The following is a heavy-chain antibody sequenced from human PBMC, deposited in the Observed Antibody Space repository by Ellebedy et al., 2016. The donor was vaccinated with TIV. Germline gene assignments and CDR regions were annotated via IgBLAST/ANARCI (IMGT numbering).Heavy chain of an antibody. D-gene: IGHD1-26*01. CDR3: ATIVGATL. V-gene: IGHV3-23*01. J-gene: IGHJ4*02. CDR1: GFTFSSYA. CDR2: ISGSGVTT. Sequence: GESLKISCAASGFTFSSYAMSWIRQAPGKGLEWVSTISGSGVTTYFADSVKGRFTISRDNSKNTLFLQMNSLRAEDTAVYYCATIVGATLWGQGTLVTVSS.